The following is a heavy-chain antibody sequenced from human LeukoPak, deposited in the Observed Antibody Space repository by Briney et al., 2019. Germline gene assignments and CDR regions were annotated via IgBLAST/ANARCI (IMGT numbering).Heavy chain of an antibody. CDR1: GFTFSSYA. D-gene: IGHD6-13*01. CDR3: AKIAVPRTAAAGIDY. J-gene: IGHJ4*02. Sequence: GGSLRLSCAASGFTFSSYAMSWVRQAPGKGLEWVSAISGSGCSTYYADSVKGRFTISRDNSKNTLYLQMNSLRAEDTAVYYCAKIAVPRTAAAGIDYWGQGTLVTVSS. V-gene: IGHV3-23*01. CDR2: ISGSGCST.